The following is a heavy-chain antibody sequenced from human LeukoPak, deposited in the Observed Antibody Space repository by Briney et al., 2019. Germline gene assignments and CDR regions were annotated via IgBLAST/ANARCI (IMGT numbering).Heavy chain of an antibody. Sequence: ASVKVSCKASGYTFTSYGISWVRQAPGQGLEWMGWISAYNGNTNYAQKFQGRVTITADESTSTAYMELSSLRSEDTAVYYCASWYYYDSSGYYFDYWGQGTLVTVSS. J-gene: IGHJ4*02. D-gene: IGHD3-22*01. CDR3: ASWYYYDSSGYYFDY. CDR2: ISAYNGNT. V-gene: IGHV1-18*01. CDR1: GYTFTSYG.